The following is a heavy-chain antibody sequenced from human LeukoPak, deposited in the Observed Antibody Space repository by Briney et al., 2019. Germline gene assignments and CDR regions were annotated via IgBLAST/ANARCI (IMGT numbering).Heavy chain of an antibody. D-gene: IGHD3-3*01. V-gene: IGHV4-34*01. CDR1: GGSFSGYY. J-gene: IGHJ5*02. CDR3: ARAGTYDFWSCYYRRWFVP. Sequence: SETLSLTCAVYGGSFSGYYWSWIRQPPGKGLEWIGEINHSGSTNYNPSLKSRVTISVDTSKNQFSLKLSSVSAADTAVYYCARAGTYDFWSCYYRRWFVPWGQGTLVTVSS. CDR2: INHSGST.